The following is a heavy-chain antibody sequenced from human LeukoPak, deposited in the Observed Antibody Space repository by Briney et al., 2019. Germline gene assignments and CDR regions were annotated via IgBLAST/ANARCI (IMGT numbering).Heavy chain of an antibody. D-gene: IGHD4-17*01. J-gene: IGHJ3*01. CDR3: TKDPNGDYVGAFDF. CDR1: GFALRSYT. Sequence: GGSLRLSCAASGFALRSYTVTWVRQAPGKGLEWVSSISSTSAYIYYAESVKGRFSISRDNVDNVVHLQMNSLRAEDTAVYYCTKDPNGDYVGAFDFWGQGTMVTVSS. V-gene: IGHV3-21*04. CDR2: ISSTSAYI.